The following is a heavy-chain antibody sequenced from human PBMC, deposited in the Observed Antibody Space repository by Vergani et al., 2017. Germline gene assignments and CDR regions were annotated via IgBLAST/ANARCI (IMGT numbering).Heavy chain of an antibody. Sequence: QVQLVQSGAEVKKPGSSVKVSCKASGGTFSSYAISWVRQAPGQGLEWLGGIIPIFGTANYAQKFQGRVTITADESTSTAYMELRSLRSEDTAVYYCAREEENYGVGTPRGAIDGWGEGRMVTVYS. D-gene: IGHD4/OR15-4a*01. CDR2: IIPIFGTA. CDR3: AREEENYGVGTPRGAIDG. V-gene: IGHV1-69*12. CDR1: GGTFSSYA. J-gene: IGHJ3*01.